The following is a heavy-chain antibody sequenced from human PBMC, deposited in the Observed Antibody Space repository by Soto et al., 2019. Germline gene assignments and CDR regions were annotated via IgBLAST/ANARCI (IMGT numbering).Heavy chain of an antibody. Sequence: ASVKVSGKASGYTFTSYAMHWVRQAPGQRLEWMGWINAGNGNTKYSQKFQGRVTITRDTSASTAYMELRSLRSEDTAVYYCARGSGSGYYSPYNWLDPWGQGTLVTVSS. CDR1: GYTFTSYA. J-gene: IGHJ5*02. CDR2: INAGNGNT. CDR3: ARGSGSGYYSPYNWLDP. V-gene: IGHV1-3*01. D-gene: IGHD3-22*01.